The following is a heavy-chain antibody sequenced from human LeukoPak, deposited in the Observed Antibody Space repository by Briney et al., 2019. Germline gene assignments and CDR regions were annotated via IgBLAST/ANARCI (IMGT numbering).Heavy chain of an antibody. J-gene: IGHJ4*02. CDR1: GYTFTGYY. Sequence: VASVKVSCKASGYTFTGYYMHWVRQAPGQGVEWMGWINPNSGGTNYAQKFQGGVTMTRDTSISTAYMELSRLRSDDAAVYYCARDFFDWLSYYFDYWGQGTLVTVSS. V-gene: IGHV1-2*02. D-gene: IGHD3-9*01. CDR3: ARDFFDWLSYYFDY. CDR2: INPNSGGT.